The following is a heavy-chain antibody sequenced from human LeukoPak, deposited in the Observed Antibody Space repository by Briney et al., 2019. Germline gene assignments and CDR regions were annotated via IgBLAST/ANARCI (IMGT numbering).Heavy chain of an antibody. CDR3: AGGYCSSTSCPVADP. J-gene: IGHJ5*02. CDR2: ISYDGSNK. V-gene: IGHV3-30*03. D-gene: IGHD2-2*01. Sequence: GGSLRLSCAASGFTFSSYGMHWVRQAPGKGLEWVAVISYDGSNKYYADSVKGRFTISRDNSKNTLYLQMNSLRAEDTAVYYCAGGYCSSTSCPVADPWGQGTLVTVSS. CDR1: GFTFSSYG.